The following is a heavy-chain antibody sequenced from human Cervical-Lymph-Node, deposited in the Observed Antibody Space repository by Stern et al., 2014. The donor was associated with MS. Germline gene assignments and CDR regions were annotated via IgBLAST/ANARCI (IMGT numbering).Heavy chain of an antibody. J-gene: IGHJ4*02. CDR1: GGTFSSYA. CDR3: ARAGGDYGFGYRD. D-gene: IGHD4-17*01. Sequence: VQLVQSGAEVKKPGASVKVSCKASGGTFSSYAISWGRQAPGQGLEWRGGSIPIYGKANYARKWQGRGTITADESTSTAYMELSSLRSEDTAVYYCARAGGDYGFGYRDWGQGTLVTVSS. CDR2: SIPIYGKA. V-gene: IGHV1-69*01.